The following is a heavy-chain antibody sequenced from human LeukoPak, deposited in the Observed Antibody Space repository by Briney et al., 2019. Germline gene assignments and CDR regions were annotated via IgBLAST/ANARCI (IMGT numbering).Heavy chain of an antibody. CDR2: ISSSSSTI. CDR1: GFTFSSYS. D-gene: IGHD1-26*01. Sequence: GGSLRLSCAASGFTFSSYSMNWVRQAPGKGLEWVSYISSSSSTIYYADSVKGRFTISRDNAKNSLYLRMNNLRTEDTAVYYCVRNAIVAGLRSFDYWGQGTLVTVSS. V-gene: IGHV3-48*04. CDR3: VRNAIVAGLRSFDY. J-gene: IGHJ4*02.